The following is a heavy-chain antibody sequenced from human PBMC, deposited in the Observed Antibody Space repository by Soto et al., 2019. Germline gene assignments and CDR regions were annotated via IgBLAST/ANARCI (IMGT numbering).Heavy chain of an antibody. D-gene: IGHD3-9*01. CDR3: AAHVLRYFEALDY. V-gene: IGHV4-30-2*01. Sequence: PSETLSLTCAVSGGSISSGGYSWSWIRQPPGKGLEWIGYIYHSGSTYYNPSLKSRVTISVDRSKNQFSLKLSSVTAADTAVYYCAAHVLRYFEALDYWGQGTLVTVSS. CDR2: IYHSGST. J-gene: IGHJ4*02. CDR1: GGSISSGGYS.